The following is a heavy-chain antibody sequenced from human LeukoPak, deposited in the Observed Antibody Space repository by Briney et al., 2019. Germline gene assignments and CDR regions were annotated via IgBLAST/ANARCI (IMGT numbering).Heavy chain of an antibody. D-gene: IGHD2-8*01. CDR3: AKEYCSNSVCHSLDY. Sequence: PGGSLRLSCAASGFTFSSYGMHWVRQAPGKGLEWVAVIWYDGSNKYYADSVKGRFTFSRDNSKNTLYLQVNSLRAEDTAVYYCAKEYCSNSVCHSLDYWGQGTLVTVSS. CDR2: IWYDGSNK. J-gene: IGHJ4*02. CDR1: GFTFSSYG. V-gene: IGHV3-30*02.